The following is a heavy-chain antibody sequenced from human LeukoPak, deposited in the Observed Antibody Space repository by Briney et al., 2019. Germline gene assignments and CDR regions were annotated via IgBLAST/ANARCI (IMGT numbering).Heavy chain of an antibody. Sequence: PSQTLSLTCTVSGGSISSGDYYWSWIRQPPGKGLEWIGYIYYGGSTYYNPSLKSRVTISVDTSKNQFSLKLSSVTAADTAVYYCAGGRCCSSGVMPDYWGQGTLVTVSS. CDR2: IYYGGST. CDR1: GGSISSGDYY. D-gene: IGHD6-6*01. V-gene: IGHV4-30-4*01. J-gene: IGHJ4*02. CDR3: AGGRCCSSGVMPDY.